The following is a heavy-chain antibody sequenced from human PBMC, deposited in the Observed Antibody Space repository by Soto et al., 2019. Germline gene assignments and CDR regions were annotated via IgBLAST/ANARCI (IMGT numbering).Heavy chain of an antibody. Sequence: QVQLVQSGAEVKKPGASVKVSCKASGYTFTNYAIHWVRQGPGQRLEWMGWINAGNAKTKYSQKFQGRVTISRDTSASTAYMEPSSLRSEDTAVYYCARDGAVAGNTNFDYWGQGTLVTVSS. J-gene: IGHJ4*02. CDR1: GYTFTNYA. V-gene: IGHV1-3*01. CDR3: ARDGAVAGNTNFDY. CDR2: INAGNAKT. D-gene: IGHD6-19*01.